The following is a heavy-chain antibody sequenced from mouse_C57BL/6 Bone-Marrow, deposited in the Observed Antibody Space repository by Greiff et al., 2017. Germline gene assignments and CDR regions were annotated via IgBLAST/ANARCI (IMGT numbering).Heavy chain of an antibody. J-gene: IGHJ3*01. CDR3: ARGYYYGSRDWFAY. V-gene: IGHV1-55*01. CDR2: IYPGSGST. Sequence: QVQLQQPGAELVKPGASVKMSCKASGYTFTSYWITWVKQRPGQGLEWIGDIYPGSGSTNYNEKFKSKATLTVDTSSSTAYMQLSGLTSEDSAVYDCARGYYYGSRDWFAYWGQGTLVTVSA. CDR1: GYTFTSYW. D-gene: IGHD1-1*01.